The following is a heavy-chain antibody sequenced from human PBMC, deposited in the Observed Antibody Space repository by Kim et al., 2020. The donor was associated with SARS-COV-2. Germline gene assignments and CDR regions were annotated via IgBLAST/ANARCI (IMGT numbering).Heavy chain of an antibody. CDR2: INHSGST. CDR1: GGSFSGYY. CDR3: ARAPVSWVVPAAMPASFAFDI. Sequence: SETLSLTCAVYGGSFSGYYWSWIRQPPGKGLEWIGEINHSGSTNYNPSLKSRVTISVDTSKNQFSLKLSSVTAADTAVYYCARAPVSWVVPAAMPASFAFDIWGQGTMVTVSS. D-gene: IGHD2-2*01. J-gene: IGHJ3*02. V-gene: IGHV4-34*01.